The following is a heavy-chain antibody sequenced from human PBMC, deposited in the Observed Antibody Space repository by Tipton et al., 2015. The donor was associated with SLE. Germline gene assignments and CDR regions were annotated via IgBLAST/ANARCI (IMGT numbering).Heavy chain of an antibody. J-gene: IGHJ4*02. D-gene: IGHD3-3*01. CDR3: ASETRSGYHDY. CDR2: IYYSGST. V-gene: IGHV4-59*08. Sequence: TLSLTCTVSGASISSYYWSWIRQPPGKGLEWIGYIYYSGSTIHNPSLKSRVTMSVDTSKNQFSLKLSSLTAADTAVYYCASETRSGYHDYWRQGILVMVSS. CDR1: GASISSYY.